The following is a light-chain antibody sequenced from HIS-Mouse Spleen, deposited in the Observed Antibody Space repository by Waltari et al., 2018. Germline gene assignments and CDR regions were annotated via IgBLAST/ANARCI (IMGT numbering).Light chain of an antibody. J-gene: IGLJ1*01. CDR2: LNSDGSH. CDR1: SGHSSYA. CDR3: QTWGTGIHV. Sequence: QSVLTQPPSASASLGASVKLTCTLSSGHSSYAIAWHQQQPEKGPRYLMKLNSDGSHSKGDGIPDRLSGSSSGAERYLTISSLQSEDEADYYCQTWGTGIHVFGTGTKVTVL. V-gene: IGLV4-69*01.